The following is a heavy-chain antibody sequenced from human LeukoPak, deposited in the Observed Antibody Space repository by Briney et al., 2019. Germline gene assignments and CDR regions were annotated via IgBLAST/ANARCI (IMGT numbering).Heavy chain of an antibody. CDR1: GFTFSSYA. V-gene: IGHV3-23*01. CDR2: ISGSGGST. CDR3: ANTVLRFLEWLSPPY. D-gene: IGHD3-3*01. J-gene: IGHJ4*02. Sequence: GGSLRLSCAASGFTFSSYAMSWVRQAPGKGLEWVSAISGSGGSTYYADSVKGRFTISRDNSKNTLYLQMNSLRAEDTAVYYCANTVLRFLEWLSPPYWGQGTLVTVSS.